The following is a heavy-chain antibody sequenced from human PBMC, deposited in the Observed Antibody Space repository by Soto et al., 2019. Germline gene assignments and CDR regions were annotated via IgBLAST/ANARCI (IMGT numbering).Heavy chain of an antibody. J-gene: IGHJ4*02. CDR3: AKDLATTVTTTEYYFDY. CDR1: GFTFSSYA. Sequence: GGSLRLSCAASGFTFSSYAMSWVRQAPGKGLEWVSAISGSGGSTYYADSVKGRLTISRDNSKNTLYLQMNSLRAEDTAVYYCAKDLATTVTTTEYYFDYWGQGTLVTVSS. D-gene: IGHD4-4*01. CDR2: ISGSGGST. V-gene: IGHV3-23*01.